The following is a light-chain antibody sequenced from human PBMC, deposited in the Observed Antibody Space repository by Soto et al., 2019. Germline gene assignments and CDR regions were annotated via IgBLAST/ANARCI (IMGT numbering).Light chain of an antibody. CDR1: QSISSY. CDR3: QQSYSTLWT. Sequence: DIQMTHSPSSLSSSVGDRVTITCRASQSISSYLNWYEQKPGKAPKLLIYAASSLQIGVPSRFSGSGSGTDFTLTISSLQPEDFATYYCQQSYSTLWTCGQGTKVEIK. V-gene: IGKV1-39*01. J-gene: IGKJ1*01. CDR2: AAS.